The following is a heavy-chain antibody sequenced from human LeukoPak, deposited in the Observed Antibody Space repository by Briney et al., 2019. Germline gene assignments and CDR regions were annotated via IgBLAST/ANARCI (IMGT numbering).Heavy chain of an antibody. D-gene: IGHD3-10*01. CDR1: GGSFSGYF. V-gene: IGHV4-34*01. J-gene: IGHJ6*03. CDR3: ARYGSGSYYYYYYMDV. Sequence: SETLSLTCAVYGGSFSGYFWSGIRQPPGKGLEWIGEINHSGSTNYNPSLKSRVTISVDTSKNQFSLKLSSVTAADTAVYYCARYGSGSYYYYYYMDVWGKGNTVTVSS. CDR2: INHSGST.